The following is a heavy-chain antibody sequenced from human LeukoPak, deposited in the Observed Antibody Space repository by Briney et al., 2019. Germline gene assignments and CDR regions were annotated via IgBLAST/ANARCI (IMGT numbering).Heavy chain of an antibody. CDR2: IISIIGTA. CDR1: GGTLSSYA. Sequence: SVKVSCKASGGTLSSYAISWVRQAPGQGLEWMGGIISIIGTADYARKLQGRIMITADESTSTAYMELSSLRSEDTAVYYCARDGGWVRGLYYYDSSGFRHPIYYFDYWGQGTVVTVSS. D-gene: IGHD3-22*01. V-gene: IGHV1-69*13. CDR3: ARDGGWVRGLYYYDSSGFRHPIYYFDY. J-gene: IGHJ4*02.